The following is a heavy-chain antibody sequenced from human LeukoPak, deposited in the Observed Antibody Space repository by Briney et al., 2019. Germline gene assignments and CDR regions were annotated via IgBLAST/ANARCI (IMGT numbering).Heavy chain of an antibody. CDR2: INHRGST. D-gene: IGHD2-15*01. Sequence: PSETLSLTCGIYGGSFSGYYWSWIRQPPGKGLEWIGEINHRGSTNYNPSLKSRVTISVDTSKNQFSLKLSSVTAADTAVYYCARRRINAFDIWGQGTMVTVSS. CDR3: ARRRINAFDI. CDR1: GGSFSGYY. V-gene: IGHV4-34*01. J-gene: IGHJ3*02.